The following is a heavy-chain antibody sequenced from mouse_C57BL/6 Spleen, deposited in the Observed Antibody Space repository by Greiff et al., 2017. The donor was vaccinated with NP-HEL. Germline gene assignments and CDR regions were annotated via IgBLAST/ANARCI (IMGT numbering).Heavy chain of an antibody. CDR3: ARGYYDSSSDARDY. D-gene: IGHD1-1*01. J-gene: IGHJ4*01. Sequence: QVQLQQSGAELAKPGASVKLSCKASGYTFTSYWMHWVKQRPGQGLEWIGYINPSSGYTKYNQKFKDKATLTVDKASSTAYMQLSSLTYEDSTVYYCARGYYDSSSDARDYWGQGTSVTVSS. CDR1: GYTFTSYW. V-gene: IGHV1-7*01. CDR2: INPSSGYT.